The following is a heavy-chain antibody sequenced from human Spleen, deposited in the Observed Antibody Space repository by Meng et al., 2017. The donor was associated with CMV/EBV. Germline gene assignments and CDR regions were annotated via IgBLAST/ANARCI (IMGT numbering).Heavy chain of an antibody. Sequence: SLKISCAASGFTFDDYALHWVRQAPGKGLEWVSGISWNSGSIEYADSVKGRFTISRDNAKNSLYLQMNSLRAEDTALYYCATLWFGEPTENYWGQGTLVTVSS. CDR1: GFTFDDYA. CDR2: ISWNSGSI. V-gene: IGHV3-9*01. J-gene: IGHJ4*02. D-gene: IGHD3-10*01. CDR3: ATLWFGEPTENY.